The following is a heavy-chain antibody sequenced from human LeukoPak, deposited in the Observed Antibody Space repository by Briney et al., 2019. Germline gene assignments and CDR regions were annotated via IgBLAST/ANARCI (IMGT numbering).Heavy chain of an antibody. CDR2: IYHSGST. J-gene: IGHJ4*02. D-gene: IGHD1-26*01. CDR3: ARLRRVGATPFDY. Sequence: SETLSLTCTVSGYSISSVYYWGWIRQPPGKGLEWIGSIYHSGSTYYNPSLKSRVTISVDTSKNQFSLKLSSVTAADTAMYYCARLRRVGATPFDYWGQGTLVTVSS. CDR1: GYSISSVYY. V-gene: IGHV4-38-2*02.